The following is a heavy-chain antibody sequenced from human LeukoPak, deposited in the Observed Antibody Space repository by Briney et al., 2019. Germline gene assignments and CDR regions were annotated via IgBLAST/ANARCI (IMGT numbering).Heavy chain of an antibody. D-gene: IGHD3-9*01. CDR1: GGTFSSYA. J-gene: IGHJ4*02. V-gene: IGHV1-69*13. Sequence: SVKVSCKASGGTFSSYAISWVRQAPGQGLEWMGGIIPIFGTVNYAQKFQGRVTITADESTSTAYMELSSLRSDDTAVYYCARGKRYFDWAPFDYWGQGTLVTVSS. CDR2: IIPIFGTV. CDR3: ARGKRYFDWAPFDY.